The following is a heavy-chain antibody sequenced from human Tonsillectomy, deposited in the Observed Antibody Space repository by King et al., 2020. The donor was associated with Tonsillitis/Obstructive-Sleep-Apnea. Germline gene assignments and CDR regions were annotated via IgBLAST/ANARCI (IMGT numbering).Heavy chain of an antibody. V-gene: IGHV3-48*03. CDR3: ARDRYYGSGTFDY. J-gene: IGHJ4*02. CDR2: ISDSGSTI. D-gene: IGHD3-10*01. Sequence: VQLVESGGGLVQPGGSLRLSCAASGFTFSSYEMNWVRQAPGRGLEWVSYISDSGSTIYYADSVKGRFTISRVNAKNSLYLQMNSLRAEDTAVYYCARDRYYGSGTFDYWGQGTLVTVSS. CDR1: GFTFSSYE.